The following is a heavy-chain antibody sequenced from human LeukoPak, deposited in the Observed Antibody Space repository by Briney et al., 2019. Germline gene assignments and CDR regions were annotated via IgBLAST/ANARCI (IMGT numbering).Heavy chain of an antibody. CDR1: EFVFTKSG. CDR3: TWIPFLH. V-gene: IGHV3-15*01. D-gene: IGHD5-12*01. CDR2: LTDNGTT. Sequence: GGSLRLSCVAPEFVFTKSGMSWVRQAPGKGMEWIATLTDNGTTAYAAPVHGRFTISRDDSQNTLYLQMSSLKAEDTGVYYCTWIPFLHWGQGTLVTVSS. J-gene: IGHJ4*02.